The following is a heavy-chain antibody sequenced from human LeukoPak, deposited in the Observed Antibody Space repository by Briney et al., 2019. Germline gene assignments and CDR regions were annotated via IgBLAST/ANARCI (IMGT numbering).Heavy chain of an antibody. V-gene: IGHV4-39*07. D-gene: IGHD2-15*01. Sequence: PSETLSLTCTVSGGSVSSSSYYWGWIRQPPGKGLEWIGSIYYSGSTYYNPSLKSRVTISVDTSKNQFSLRLSSVTAADTAVYYCARGPRGYCTGGSCYHYWGQGTLVTVSS. CDR2: IYYSGST. J-gene: IGHJ4*02. CDR3: ARGPRGYCTGGSCYHY. CDR1: GGSVSSSSYY.